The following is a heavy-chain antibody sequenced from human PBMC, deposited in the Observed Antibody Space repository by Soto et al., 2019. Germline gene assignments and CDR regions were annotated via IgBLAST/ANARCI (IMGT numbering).Heavy chain of an antibody. J-gene: IGHJ6*02. V-gene: IGHV3-49*03. CDR2: IRSKPYDGTT. CDR3: AKDLFSMVRGASYYSYGMDV. D-gene: IGHD3-10*01. CDR1: GFTFGDYA. Sequence: GGSLRLSCTASGFTFGDYAMSWFRQAPGKGLEWVGFIRSKPYDGTTEYAASAKGRFTISRDDSKSIAYLQMNSLKTEDTAVYYCAKDLFSMVRGASYYSYGMDVWGQGTTVTVS.